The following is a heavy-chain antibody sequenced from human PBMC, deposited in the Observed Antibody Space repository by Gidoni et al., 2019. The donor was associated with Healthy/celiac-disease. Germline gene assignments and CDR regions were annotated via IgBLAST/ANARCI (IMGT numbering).Heavy chain of an antibody. CDR2: ISGSGGST. CDR3: AKAALDIVVVVAATPSD. D-gene: IGHD2-15*01. J-gene: IGHJ4*02. V-gene: IGHV3-23*01. Sequence: EVQLLESGGGLVQPGGSLRLSCAASGFTFSRYAMRWVRQAPGKGLEWVSAISGSGGSTYYADSVKGRFTISRDNSKNTLYLQMNSLRAEDTAVYYCAKAALDIVVVVAATPSDWGQGTLVTVSS. CDR1: GFTFSRYA.